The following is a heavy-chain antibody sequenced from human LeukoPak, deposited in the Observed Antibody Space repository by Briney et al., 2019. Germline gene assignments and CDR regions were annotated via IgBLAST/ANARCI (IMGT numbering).Heavy chain of an antibody. CDR2: LYSGDST. Sequence: GGSLRLSCAASGFSVGSNYMNWVRQAPGKGLEWVSILYSGDSTYYADSVKGRFIVSRDDSKNTLFLQMNALRVEDTAVYYCARVGDHYHWYLDVWGRGTLVTVSS. CDR3: ARVGDHYHWYLDV. V-gene: IGHV3-53*01. D-gene: IGHD3-10*01. CDR1: GFSVGSNY. J-gene: IGHJ2*01.